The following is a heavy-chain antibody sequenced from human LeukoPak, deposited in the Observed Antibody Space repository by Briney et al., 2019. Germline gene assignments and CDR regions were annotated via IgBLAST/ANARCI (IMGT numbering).Heavy chain of an antibody. J-gene: IGHJ4*02. CDR2: VKQEGSEK. CDR3: ARGFELDY. V-gene: IGHV3-7*01. Sequence: GGSLRLSCAASGVIFSSFWMSWVRQAPGKGLEWVANVKQEGSEKYYVGSVKGRFTISRDDARNSLYLQMNSLRAEDTAVYFCARGFELDYWGQGTLVTVSS. CDR1: GVIFSSFW.